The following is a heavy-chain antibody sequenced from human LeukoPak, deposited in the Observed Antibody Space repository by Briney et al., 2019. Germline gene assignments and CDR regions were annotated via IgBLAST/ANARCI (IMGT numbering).Heavy chain of an antibody. CDR1: SLTFTYW. J-gene: IGHJ4*02. V-gene: IGHV3-7*01. CDR3: ASSFSDDFWSGHF. Sequence: GGSLRLSCAASSLTFTYWISWVRQAPGKGLEWVANIKQDGGEKYYVDSVKGRFTIFRDNAKKSLYLQMNSLRAEDTAVYYCASSFSDDFWSGHFWGQGTMVTVSS. CDR2: IKQDGGEK. D-gene: IGHD3-3*01.